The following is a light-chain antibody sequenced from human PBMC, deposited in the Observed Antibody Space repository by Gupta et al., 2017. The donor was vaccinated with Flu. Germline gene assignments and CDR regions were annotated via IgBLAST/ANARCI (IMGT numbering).Light chain of an antibody. CDR3: QFFDYNNHWV. J-gene: IGLJ3*02. CDR2: EDN. Sequence: VQWYQQRPGSSPTTVICEDNQRPSGVPDRFSGSIDSSSNSASLTISGLKTEDEADYFCQFFDYNNHWVFGGGTRLTVL. V-gene: IGLV6-57*01.